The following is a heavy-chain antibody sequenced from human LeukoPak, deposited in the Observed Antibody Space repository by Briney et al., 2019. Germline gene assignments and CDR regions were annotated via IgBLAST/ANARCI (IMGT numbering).Heavy chain of an antibody. CDR2: IYYTGTT. CDR1: GYSVSSGDY. J-gene: IGHJ4*02. CDR3: ARDGGWFGELFYFDY. Sequence: SETLSLTCTVSGYSVSSGDYWVWIRQPPGKGLAWIGSIYYTGTTYYNPSLKSRVTISVDTSKNQFSLKLSSVTAADTAVYYCARDGGWFGELFYFDYWGQGTLVTVSS. V-gene: IGHV4-38-2*02. D-gene: IGHD3-10*01.